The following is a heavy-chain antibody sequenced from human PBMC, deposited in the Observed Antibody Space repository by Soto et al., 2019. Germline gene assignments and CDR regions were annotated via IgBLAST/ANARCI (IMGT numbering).Heavy chain of an antibody. J-gene: IGHJ6*02. V-gene: IGHV3-23*01. D-gene: IGHD6-13*01. CDR3: AKHSRGSWYEGYYYYYGMDV. Sequence: GWSLRLSCAASGFTFSSYAMSWVRQAPGKGLEWVSAISGSGGSTYYADSVKGRFTISRDNSKNTLYLQMNSLRAEDTAVYYCAKHSRGSWYEGYYYYYGMDVWGQGTTVTVSS. CDR1: GFTFSSYA. CDR2: ISGSGGST.